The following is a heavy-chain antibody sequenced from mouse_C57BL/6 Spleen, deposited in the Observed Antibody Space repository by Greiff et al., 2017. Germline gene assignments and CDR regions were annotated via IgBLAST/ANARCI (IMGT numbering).Heavy chain of an antibody. D-gene: IGHD3-2*01. CDR3: ARGARQPPYAMDY. CDR2: INPNNGGT. V-gene: IGHV1-22*01. Sequence: VQLQQSGAELMKPGASVKLSCKATGYTFTGYWIEWVKQSHGKSLEWIGYINPNNGGTSYNQKFKGKATLTVNKSSSTAYMELRSLTSEDSAVYYCARGARQPPYAMDYWGQGTSVTVAS. CDR1: GYTFTGYW. J-gene: IGHJ4*01.